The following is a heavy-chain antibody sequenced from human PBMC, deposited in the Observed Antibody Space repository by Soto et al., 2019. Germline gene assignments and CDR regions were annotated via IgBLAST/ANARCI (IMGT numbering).Heavy chain of an antibody. CDR3: SRGQGNYYYRMDV. D-gene: IGHD3-10*01. J-gene: IGHJ6*02. CDR1: GFTFSSHA. Sequence: PGGSLRLSCAASGFTFSSHAMGWLRQAPGTGPEWVALIWYDGGNQYYSDSVKGRFTISRDNSKNTLFLQMNSLRAEDTAVYYCSRGQGNYYYRMDVWGQGTTVTVSS. CDR2: IWYDGGNQ. V-gene: IGHV3-33*08.